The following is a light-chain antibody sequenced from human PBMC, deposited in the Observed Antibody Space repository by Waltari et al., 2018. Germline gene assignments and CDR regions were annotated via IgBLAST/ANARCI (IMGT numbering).Light chain of an antibody. CDR3: QQYSSSSQT. J-gene: IGKJ1*01. Sequence: EIVLTQSPGTLSLSPGERATLSCRASQSVSGSYLAWYQQKPGQAPRLLIYGASSRATGIPDRFSGSGSGTDFTLTISRLEPEDFVVYYCQQYSSSSQTFGQGTKVEIK. CDR2: GAS. V-gene: IGKV3-20*01. CDR1: QSVSGSY.